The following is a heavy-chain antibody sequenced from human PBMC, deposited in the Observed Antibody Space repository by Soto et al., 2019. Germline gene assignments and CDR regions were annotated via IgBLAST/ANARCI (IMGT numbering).Heavy chain of an antibody. Sequence: GGSLRLSCAASGFTFSSYAMSWVRQAPGKGQECVSAISGSGGSTYYADSVKGRFTISRDNSKNTLYLQMNSLRAEDTAVDYCAKDPARGGPVVWAKGRTVTGSS. CDR2: ISGSGGST. D-gene: IGHD2-15*01. CDR1: GFTFSSYA. J-gene: IGHJ6*03. V-gene: IGHV3-23*01. CDR3: AKDPARGGPVV.